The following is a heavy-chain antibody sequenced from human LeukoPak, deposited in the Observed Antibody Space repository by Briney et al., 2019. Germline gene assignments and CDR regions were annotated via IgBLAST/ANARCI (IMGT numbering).Heavy chain of an antibody. CDR3: ARVFRGPWGAFDI. J-gene: IGHJ3*02. CDR1: GGSISSGGYY. D-gene: IGHD3-10*01. CDR2: IYYSGST. Sequence: KPSETLSLTCTVSGGSISSGGYYWSWIRQHPGKGLEWTRNIYYSGSTYYNPSLKSRVTISVDTSKYQFSLKLSAVTAADTAVYYCARVFRGPWGAFDIWGQGTMVTVSS. V-gene: IGHV4-31*03.